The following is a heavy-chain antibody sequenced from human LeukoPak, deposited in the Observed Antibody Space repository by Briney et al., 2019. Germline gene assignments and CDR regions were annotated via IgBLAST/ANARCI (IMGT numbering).Heavy chain of an antibody. J-gene: IGHJ6*02. CDR2: IWYDGNNK. V-gene: IGHV3-33*01. Sequence: PGGSLRLSCAASGFTFSSYGMHWVRQAPGKGLEWVAVIWYDGNNKYYADSVKGRFTISRGNFKNTLSLQMNSLGAEDTAVYYCARDRGMDVWGQGTTVTVSS. CDR1: GFTFSSYG. CDR3: ARDRGMDV.